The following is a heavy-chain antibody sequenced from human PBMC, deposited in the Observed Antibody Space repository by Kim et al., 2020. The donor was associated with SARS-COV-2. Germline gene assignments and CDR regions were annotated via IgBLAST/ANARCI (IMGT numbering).Heavy chain of an antibody. CDR3: ARESYSGSYRHPDAFDI. Sequence: GGSLRLSCAASGFTVSSNYMSWVRQAPGKGLEWVSVIYSGGSTYYADSVKGRFTISRDNSKNTLYLQMNSLRAEDTAVYYCARESYSGSYRHPDAFDIWGQGTMVTVSS. CDR2: IYSGGST. J-gene: IGHJ3*02. CDR1: GFTVSSNY. D-gene: IGHD1-26*01. V-gene: IGHV3-66*01.